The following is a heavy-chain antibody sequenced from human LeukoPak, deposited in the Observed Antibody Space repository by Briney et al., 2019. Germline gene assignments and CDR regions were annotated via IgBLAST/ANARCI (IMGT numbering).Heavy chain of an antibody. V-gene: IGHV4-34*01. D-gene: IGHD3-22*01. CDR3: ARLQVVTKGNYFDY. CDR2: INHSGST. J-gene: IGHJ4*02. CDR1: GVSLSGYY. Sequence: SETLSLTCAVSGVSLSGYYWSWIRQPPGKGLEWIGEINHSGSTNYNPSLKSRVTISVDTSKNQFSLKLSSVTAADTAVYYCARLQVVTKGNYFDYWGQGTLVTVSS.